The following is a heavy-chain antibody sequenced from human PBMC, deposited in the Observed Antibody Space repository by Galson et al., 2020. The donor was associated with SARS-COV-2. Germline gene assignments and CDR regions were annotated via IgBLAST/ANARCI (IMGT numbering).Heavy chain of an antibody. V-gene: IGHV3-64D*06. D-gene: IGHD6-13*01. J-gene: IGHJ4*02. CDR2: ISSNGGST. CDR1: GFTFSSYA. CDR3: VKGGGIAASGRIPFDY. Sequence: GGSLRLSCSASGFTFSSYAMHWVRQAPGKGLEYVSAISSNGGSTYYADSVKGRVTISRDNSKNTLYLQMSSLRAEDTAVYYCVKGGGIAASGRIPFDYLGQGTLVSVSS.